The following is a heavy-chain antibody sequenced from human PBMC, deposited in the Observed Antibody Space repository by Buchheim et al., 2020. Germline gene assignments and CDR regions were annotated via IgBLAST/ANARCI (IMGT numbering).Heavy chain of an antibody. CDR3: ARGGPNSSSWYAYYYYGMDV. CDR1: GYTFTSYD. J-gene: IGHJ6*02. CDR2: MNPNIGNT. V-gene: IGHV1-8*01. D-gene: IGHD6-13*01. Sequence: QVQLVQSGAEVKKPGASVKVSCKASGYTFTSYDINWVRQATGQGLEWMGWMNPNIGNTGYAQKFQGRVTMTRDASINTAYMGLSSLRSEETAVYYCARGGPNSSSWYAYYYYGMDVWGQGTT.